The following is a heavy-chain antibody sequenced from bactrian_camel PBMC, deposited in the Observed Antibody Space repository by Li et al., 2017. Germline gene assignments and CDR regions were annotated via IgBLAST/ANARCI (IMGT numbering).Heavy chain of an antibody. CDR1: GYTYSSGC. Sequence: EVQLVESGGGLVQPGGSLRLSCAASGYTYSSGCMAWFRQAPGKEREGVARIPISGETTYYAGSVKGRFTISQDNAKNTVYLQMNSLTPEDTAVYYCRTDQICGRTIFRKKYNYWGQGTQVTVS. CDR2: IPISGETT. CDR3: RTDQICGRTIFRKKYNY. J-gene: IGHJ4*01. D-gene: IGHD3*01. V-gene: IGHV3S40*01.